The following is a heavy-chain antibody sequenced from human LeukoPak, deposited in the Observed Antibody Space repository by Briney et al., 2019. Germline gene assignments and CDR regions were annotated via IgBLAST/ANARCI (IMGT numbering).Heavy chain of an antibody. J-gene: IGHJ6*02. CDR1: GFTVSSND. CDR2: IYSGGST. Sequence: GGSLRLSCAASGFTVSSNDMSWVRQAPGKGLEWVSVIYSGGSTYYADSVKGRFTISRDNSKNTLYLQMNSLRAEDTAVYYCARGISRYYGMDVWGQGTTVTASS. CDR3: ARGISRYYGMDV. V-gene: IGHV3-53*01.